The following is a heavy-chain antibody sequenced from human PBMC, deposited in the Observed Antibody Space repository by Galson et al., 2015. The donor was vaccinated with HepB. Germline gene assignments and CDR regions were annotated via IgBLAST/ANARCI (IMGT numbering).Heavy chain of an antibody. CDR3: AREDIVVVPATRKRTRIPDY. D-gene: IGHD2-2*01. CDR2: ISSSSSYI. Sequence: SLRLSCAASGFTFSSYSMNRVRQAPGKGLEWVSSISSSSSYIYYADSVKGRFTISRDNAKNSLYLQMNSLRAEDTAVYYCAREDIVVVPATRKRTRIPDYWGQGTLVTVSS. CDR1: GFTFSSYS. V-gene: IGHV3-21*01. J-gene: IGHJ4*02.